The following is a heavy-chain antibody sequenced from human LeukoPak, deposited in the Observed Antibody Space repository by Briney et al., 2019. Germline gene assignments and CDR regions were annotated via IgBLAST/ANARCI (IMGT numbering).Heavy chain of an antibody. J-gene: IGHJ3*02. D-gene: IGHD3-10*01. V-gene: IGHV1-46*01. CDR2: INPSGGST. CDR3: ASEQGSGSYYNDGGAFDI. CDR1: GYTFTSYY. Sequence: GASVKVSCKASGYTFTSYYMRWVRQAPGQGLEWMGIINPSGGSTSYAQKFQGRVTMTRDTSTSTVYMELSSLRSEDTAVYYCASEQGSGSYYNDGGAFDIWGQGTMVTVSS.